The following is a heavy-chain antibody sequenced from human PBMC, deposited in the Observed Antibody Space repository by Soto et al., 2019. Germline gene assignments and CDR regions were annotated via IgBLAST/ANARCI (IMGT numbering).Heavy chain of an antibody. Sequence: QVQLVQSGAEVKKPGASVKVSCKASGYAFGGYAISWVRQAPGQGLEWMGWVSAYSGHTDYEQNLQGRVSMTTETSTSTAYMELGSLTSDDTAVYYCARPSGSYGDYAWSLAYWGQGTLVTVSS. CDR2: VSAYSGHT. J-gene: IGHJ4*02. V-gene: IGHV1-18*04. CDR3: ARPSGSYGDYAWSLAY. D-gene: IGHD4-17*01. CDR1: GYAFGGYA.